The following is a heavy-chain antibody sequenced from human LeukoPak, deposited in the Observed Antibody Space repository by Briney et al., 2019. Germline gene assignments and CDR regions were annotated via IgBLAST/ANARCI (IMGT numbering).Heavy chain of an antibody. CDR3: VRGYSYGFYFDY. D-gene: IGHD5-18*01. J-gene: IGHJ4*02. CDR1: GYSFTTYW. CDR2: IYPGDSDT. Sequence: GSLKISCKGHGYSFTTYWIGWVRQMPGRGLERMGIIYPGDSDTRYSPSFQGQVTMTRDTSISTAYLELSNLRSDDTAAYYCVRGYSYGFYFDYWGQGSLVTVSS. V-gene: IGHV5-51*01.